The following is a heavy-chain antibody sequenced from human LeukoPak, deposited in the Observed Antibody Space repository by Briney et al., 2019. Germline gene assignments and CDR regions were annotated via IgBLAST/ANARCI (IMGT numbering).Heavy chain of an antibody. V-gene: IGHV1-2*02. D-gene: IGHD4-11*01. CDR3: AKTVGQKNNWFDP. CDR1: GYTFTSYY. Sequence: ASVKVSCKASGYTFTSYYMHWVRQAPGQGLEWMGWTNPNSGGTNYAQKFQGRVTMTRDTSISTAYMELSRLRSDDTAVYYCAKTVGQKNNWFDPWGQGTLVTVSS. CDR2: TNPNSGGT. J-gene: IGHJ5*02.